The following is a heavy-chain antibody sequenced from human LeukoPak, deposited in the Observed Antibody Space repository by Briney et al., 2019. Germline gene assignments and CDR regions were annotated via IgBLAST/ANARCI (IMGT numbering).Heavy chain of an antibody. CDR3: ARHVIAVAELDAFDI. V-gene: IGHV4-39*01. CDR2: IYYSGCT. J-gene: IGHJ3*02. CDR1: GGSISSSSYY. D-gene: IGHD6-19*01. Sequence: SETLSLTCTVSGGSISSSSYYWGWIRQPPGKGLEWIGSIYYSGCTYYNPSLKSRVTISVDTSKNQFSLKLSSVTAADTAVYYCARHVIAVAELDAFDIWGQGTMVTVSS.